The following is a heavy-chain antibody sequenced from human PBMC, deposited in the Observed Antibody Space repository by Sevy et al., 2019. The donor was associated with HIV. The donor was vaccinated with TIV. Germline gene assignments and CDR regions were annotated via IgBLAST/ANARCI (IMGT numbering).Heavy chain of an antibody. D-gene: IGHD3-16*01. V-gene: IGHV3-30*04. Sequence: GGSLRLSCVVSGFTLSNYAVHWVRQAPGKGLEWVALISHDEIIKDYADSVKGRFTISRDNSKNTIYLQMNSLRADDTAVYYCARDLPHLLPWELSRGSDYWGQGTLVTVSS. CDR1: GFTLSNYA. J-gene: IGHJ4*02. CDR3: ARDLPHLLPWELSRGSDY. CDR2: ISHDEIIK.